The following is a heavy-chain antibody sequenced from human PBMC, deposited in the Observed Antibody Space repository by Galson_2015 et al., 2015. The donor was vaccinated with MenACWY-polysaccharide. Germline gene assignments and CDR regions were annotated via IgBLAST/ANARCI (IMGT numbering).Heavy chain of an antibody. CDR1: GYSLRTPGLG. V-gene: IGHV2-5*02. J-gene: IGHJ5*02. CDR3: VLRPRRETNYFDP. CDR2: IYWDDDK. Sequence: PTLVRTPRANALACTYSGYSLRTPGLGVGCIRQPPGKDPDWLAVIYWDDDKVYSTSLQSSLTITKATSSNQLVLYMTNMDPVATAIYYCVLRPRRETNYFDPWGRGSLVTVSS.